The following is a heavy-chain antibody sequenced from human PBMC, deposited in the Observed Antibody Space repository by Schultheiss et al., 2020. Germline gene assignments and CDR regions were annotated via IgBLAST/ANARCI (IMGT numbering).Heavy chain of an antibody. CDR1: GGSISSYY. V-gene: IGHV4-59*12. D-gene: IGHD3-10*01. CDR3: ASCRRGSGMDY. CDR2: IYYSGST. Sequence: SQTLSLTCTVSGGSISSYYWSWIRQPPGKGLEWIGYIYYSGSTNYNPSLKSRVTISVDTSKNQFSLKLSSVTAADTAVYYCASCRRGSGMDYWGQGTLVTVSS. J-gene: IGHJ4*02.